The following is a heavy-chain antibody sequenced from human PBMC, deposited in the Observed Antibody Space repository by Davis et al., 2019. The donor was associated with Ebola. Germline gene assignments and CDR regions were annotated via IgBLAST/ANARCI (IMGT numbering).Heavy chain of an antibody. V-gene: IGHV3-30*18. J-gene: IGHJ4*02. D-gene: IGHD3-16*01. Sequence: GESLKISCAVSGFSFRSYGMHWVRQAPGKGLEWVAVISFDGSNKYYADSVKGRLTISSDNSKNTLYLQMNSLRAEDTAMYYCAKDPQEYSYGRFDYWGQGTLVTVSS. CDR1: GFSFRSYG. CDR3: AKDPQEYSYGRFDY. CDR2: ISFDGSNK.